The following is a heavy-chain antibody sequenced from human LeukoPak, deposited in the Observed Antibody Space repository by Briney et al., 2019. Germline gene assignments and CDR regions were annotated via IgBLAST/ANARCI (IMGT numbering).Heavy chain of an antibody. CDR3: AREDDSSGYYYGILDY. V-gene: IGHV3-48*04. Sequence: GGSLRLSCAASGFTFHFYSMTWVRQAPGKGLEWVSYISSRSSTIYYTDSVKGRFTISRDNAKNSLYLQMNSLRAEDTAVYYCAREDDSSGYYYGILDYWGQGTLVTVSS. CDR2: ISSRSSTI. D-gene: IGHD3-22*01. CDR1: GFTFHFYS. J-gene: IGHJ4*02.